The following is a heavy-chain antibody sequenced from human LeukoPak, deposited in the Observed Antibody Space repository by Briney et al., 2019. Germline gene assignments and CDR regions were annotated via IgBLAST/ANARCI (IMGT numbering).Heavy chain of an antibody. D-gene: IGHD5-18*01. Sequence: GVSLRLSCAASGFNFRFYIMNWVRQAPGKGLEWISYISSDAKTVNYADSVKGRFTISRDNAKNSLYLQMNSLSADDTAVYYCARVGSRYGPPNSWGQGTLVTVSS. CDR3: ARVGSRYGPPNS. V-gene: IGHV3-48*01. J-gene: IGHJ4*02. CDR1: GFNFRFYI. CDR2: ISSDAKTV.